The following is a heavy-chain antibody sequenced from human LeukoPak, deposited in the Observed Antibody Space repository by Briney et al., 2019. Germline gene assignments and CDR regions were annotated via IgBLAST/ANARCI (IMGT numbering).Heavy chain of an antibody. V-gene: IGHV1-2*02. D-gene: IGHD5-12*01. J-gene: IGHJ5*02. CDR1: VYTFTVYY. CDR3: ARSEDIVATIVGKNWFDP. CDR2: INPNSGGT. Sequence: ASVTVSFTASVYTFTVYYMHWVRQAPGQGREWMGWINPNSGGTNYAQKFQGRVTMTRDTSISTAYMELSRLRSDDTAVYYCARSEDIVATIVGKNWFDPWGQGTLVTVSS.